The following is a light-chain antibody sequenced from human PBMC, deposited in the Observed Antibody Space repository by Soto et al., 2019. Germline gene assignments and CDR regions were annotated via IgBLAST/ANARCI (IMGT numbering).Light chain of an antibody. CDR2: AAS. J-gene: IGKJ3*01. V-gene: IGKV1-39*01. CDR3: QQSYSTPLT. CDR1: QSIITY. Sequence: DIKMPQSPSSLSASVGDRVTITCRASQSIITYLNWYQQKPGKAPKLLIYAASSLQGDVPSRFSGSGSGTDFTLTITSLQPDDFATYYCQQSYSTPLTFGPGTKVDIK.